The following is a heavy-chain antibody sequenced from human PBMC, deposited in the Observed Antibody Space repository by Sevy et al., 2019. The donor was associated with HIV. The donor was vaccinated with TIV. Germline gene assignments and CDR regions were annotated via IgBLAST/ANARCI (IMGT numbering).Heavy chain of an antibody. D-gene: IGHD3-9*01. J-gene: IGHJ4*02. CDR1: GYTFTSDY. V-gene: IGHV1-46*01. CDR2: INPSGGST. Sequence: ASVMVSCKASGYTFTSDYMHWVRQAPGQGLEWMGIINPSGGSTSYAQKFQGRVTMTRDTSTSTVYMELSSLRSEDTAVYYCARDSDNYDILTGYYPFDYWGQGTLVTVSS. CDR3: ARDSDNYDILTGYYPFDY.